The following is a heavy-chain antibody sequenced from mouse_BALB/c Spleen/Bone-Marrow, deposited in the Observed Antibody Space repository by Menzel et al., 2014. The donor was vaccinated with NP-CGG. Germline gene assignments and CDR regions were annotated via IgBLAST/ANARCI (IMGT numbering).Heavy chain of an antibody. CDR3: ARTYYDYDWFAY. V-gene: IGHV1-69*02. CDR1: GYTFTSYW. CDR2: IDPSDSYT. Sequence: SGVEFVKPGASVKLSCKASGYTFTSYWMHWVKQRPGQGLEWIGEIDPSDSYTKYNQNFKGKATLTVDKSSSIAYMQLSSLTSEDSAVYYCARTYYDYDWFAYWGQGTLVTVSA. D-gene: IGHD2-4*01. J-gene: IGHJ3*01.